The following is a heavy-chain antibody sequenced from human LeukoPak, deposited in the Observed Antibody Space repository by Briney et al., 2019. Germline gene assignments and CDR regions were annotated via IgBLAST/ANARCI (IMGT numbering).Heavy chain of an antibody. CDR2: IYYTGST. Sequence: PSETLSLTCTVSGGSVNSGSYYWSWIRQPPGKGLEWPGYIYYTGSTYYNSSLKSRVTISLDTSKNQFSLILSSVTAADTAVYYCAREDGYSQADYWGQGTLVTVSS. CDR1: GGSVNSGSYY. J-gene: IGHJ4*02. D-gene: IGHD5-24*01. V-gene: IGHV4-61*01. CDR3: AREDGYSQADY.